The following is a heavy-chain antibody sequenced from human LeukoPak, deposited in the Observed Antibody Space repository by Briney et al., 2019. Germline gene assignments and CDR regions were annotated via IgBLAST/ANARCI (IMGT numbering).Heavy chain of an antibody. CDR1: GFTFSSYW. J-gene: IGHJ4*02. CDR3: ARHLSGVTGYTYGRGIDY. Sequence: GGSLRLSCAASGFTFSSYWMTWVRQAPGKVLEWVANIKKDGSDKYYVDSVKGRFTISRDNPKTSLYLQMNSLRAEDTAIYYCARHLSGVTGYTYGRGIDYWGQGTLVTVSS. CDR2: IKKDGSDK. D-gene: IGHD5-18*01. V-gene: IGHV3-7*01.